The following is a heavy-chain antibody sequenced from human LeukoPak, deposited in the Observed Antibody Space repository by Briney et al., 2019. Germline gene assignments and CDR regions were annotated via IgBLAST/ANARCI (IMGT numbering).Heavy chain of an antibody. D-gene: IGHD6-6*01. CDR1: GYTFTSYA. CDR2: INPNSGGT. CDR3: ARLRYSSSSWFDP. J-gene: IGHJ5*02. V-gene: IGHV1-2*02. Sequence: ASVKVSCKASGYTFTSYAMNWVRQAPGQGLEWMGWINPNSGGTNYAQKFQGRVTMTRDTSISTAYMELSRLRSDDTAVYYCARLRYSSSSWFDPWGQGTLVTVSS.